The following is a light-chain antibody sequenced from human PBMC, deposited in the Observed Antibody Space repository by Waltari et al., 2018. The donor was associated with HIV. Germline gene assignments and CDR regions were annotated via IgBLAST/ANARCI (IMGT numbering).Light chain of an antibody. CDR1: SSNIATNS. Sequence: QSVLTQPPSVSAAPGQSVTISCFGGSSNIATNSVSWYQQLPGKPPKLLIYDNNKRPSGIPDRFSASKSGTSATLGITGVQTADEADYYCGTWDNTLIAFWMFGGGTKLTVL. J-gene: IGLJ3*02. V-gene: IGLV1-51*01. CDR2: DNN. CDR3: GTWDNTLIAFWM.